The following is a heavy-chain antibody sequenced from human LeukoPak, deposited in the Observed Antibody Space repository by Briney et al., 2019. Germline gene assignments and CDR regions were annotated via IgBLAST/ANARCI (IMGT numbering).Heavy chain of an antibody. CDR3: AREVVSTPSYFDS. CDR2: FYRGDST. D-gene: IGHD2-15*01. J-gene: IGHJ4*02. V-gene: IGHV3-53*01. CDR1: GFTVSSSY. Sequence: GGSLRLSCAASGFTVSSSYMYWVRQAPGKGLEWVSFFYRGDSTYYAESVRGRFTISRDNSKNTLYLLMNSLIPGDTAVYYCAREVVSTPSYFDSWGQGTLVTVSS.